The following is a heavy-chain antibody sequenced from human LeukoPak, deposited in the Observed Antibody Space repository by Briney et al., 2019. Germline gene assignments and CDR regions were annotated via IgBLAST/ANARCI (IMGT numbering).Heavy chain of an antibody. V-gene: IGHV4-59*02. D-gene: IGHD5-18*01. CDR1: GDSVTNYY. CDR2: IYYSGST. J-gene: IGHJ4*02. Sequence: PSETLSLTCTVSGDSVTNYYWNWIRQPPGKGLEWIGYIYYSGSTNYNPSLKSRVTISVDTSKNQFSLKLSSVTAADTAVYYCARGYSYGRYYFDYWGQGTLVTVSS. CDR3: ARGYSYGRYYFDY.